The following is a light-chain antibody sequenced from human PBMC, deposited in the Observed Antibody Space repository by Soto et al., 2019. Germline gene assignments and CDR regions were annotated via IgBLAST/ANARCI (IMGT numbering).Light chain of an antibody. J-gene: IGKJ1*01. CDR1: QSVSNNY. Sequence: EIVLTQSPGTLSLSPGERATLSCRTSQSVSNNYLAWYQQKPGQAPRLLIYGASSRATGIPDRFSGSGSGTDFTLSISRLEPEDFAVSYCQQYSSLWTFGQGTKVEI. V-gene: IGKV3-20*01. CDR3: QQYSSLWT. CDR2: GAS.